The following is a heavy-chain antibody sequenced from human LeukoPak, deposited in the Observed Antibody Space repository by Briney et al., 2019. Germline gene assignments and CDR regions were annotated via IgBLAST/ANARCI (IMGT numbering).Heavy chain of an antibody. CDR3: ARDYNYGVEV. CDR2: INSDGSNT. V-gene: IGHV3-74*01. CDR1: GFTFSNYW. Sequence: GGSLRLSCAASGFTFSNYWMHWVRQVPGKGLVWVSHINSDGSNTKYADSVRGRFTISRDNARSTLYLQMNSLRADDTAVYYCARDYNYGVEVWGQGTTVTVSS. J-gene: IGHJ6*02.